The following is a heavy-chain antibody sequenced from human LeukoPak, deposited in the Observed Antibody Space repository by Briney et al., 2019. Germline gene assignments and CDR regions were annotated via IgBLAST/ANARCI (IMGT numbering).Heavy chain of an antibody. D-gene: IGHD3-3*01. CDR2: IYYSGST. CDR3: ARERNDFWSGYYTGAEY. V-gene: IGHV4-39*07. J-gene: IGHJ4*02. Sequence: GSLRLSCAASGFTFSTYHLNWVRQPPGKGLEWIGSIYYSGSTYYNPSLKSRVTISVDTSKNQFSLKLSSVTAADTAVYYCARERNDFWSGYYTGAEYWGQGTLVTVSS. CDR1: GFTFSTYH.